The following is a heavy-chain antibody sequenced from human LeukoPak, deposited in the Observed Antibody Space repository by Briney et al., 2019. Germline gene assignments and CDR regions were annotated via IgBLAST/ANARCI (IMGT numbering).Heavy chain of an antibody. V-gene: IGHV3-74*01. CDR2: INSDGSST. J-gene: IGHJ6*02. Sequence: GGTLRLSCAASRXSFSSYWLHWVRQPPGKGLVWVSSINSDGSSTNYADSVKGRFTISRDNAKNTLYLQMNSLRAEDTAVYYCARDWDTDGMDVWGQGTTVTVSS. D-gene: IGHD1-26*01. CDR1: RXSFSSYW. CDR3: ARDWDTDGMDV.